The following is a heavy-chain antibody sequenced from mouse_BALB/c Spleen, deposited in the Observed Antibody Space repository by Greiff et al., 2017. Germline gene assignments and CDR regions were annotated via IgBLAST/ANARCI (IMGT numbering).Heavy chain of an antibody. CDR3: ARTMRYAMDY. CDR2: ISSGSSTI. V-gene: IGHV5-17*02. J-gene: IGHJ4*01. D-gene: IGHD2-4*01. Sequence: EVQLVESGGGLVQPGGSRKLSCAASGFTFSSFGMHWVRQAPEKGLEWVAYISSGSSTIYYADTVKGRFTISKDNPKNTLFLQMTSLRSEDTAMYYCARTMRYAMDYWGQGTSVTVSS. CDR1: GFTFSSFG.